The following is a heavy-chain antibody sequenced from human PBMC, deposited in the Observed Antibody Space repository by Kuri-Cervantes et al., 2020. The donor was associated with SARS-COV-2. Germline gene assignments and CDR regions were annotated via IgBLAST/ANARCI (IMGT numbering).Heavy chain of an antibody. CDR1: GFIFSDYF. J-gene: IGHJ4*02. Sequence: GESLKISCAASGFIFSDYFLHWVRQAPGKGLEWVAVISYDASNKYYADSVKGRFTTSRDNSKNTLFLQMNSLRAEDTAVYYCARGKQDFDYWGQGTLVTVSS. CDR2: ISYDASNK. V-gene: IGHV3-30-3*01. CDR3: ARGKQDFDY.